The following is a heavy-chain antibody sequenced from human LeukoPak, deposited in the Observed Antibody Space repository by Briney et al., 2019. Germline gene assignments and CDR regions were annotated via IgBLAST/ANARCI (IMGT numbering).Heavy chain of an antibody. J-gene: IGHJ6*03. V-gene: IGHV4-4*07. CDR1: GGSISSYY. D-gene: IGHD4-23*01. CDR3: AREVADYGGYYYYHYMDV. CDR2: IYTSGSN. Sequence: SETLSLTCTVSGGSISSYYWSWIRQPAGKGREWIGRIYTSGSNNYNPSLKSRVTMSVDTSKNQFSLKLSSVTAADTAMYYCAREVADYGGYYYYHYMDVWGKGTTVTISS.